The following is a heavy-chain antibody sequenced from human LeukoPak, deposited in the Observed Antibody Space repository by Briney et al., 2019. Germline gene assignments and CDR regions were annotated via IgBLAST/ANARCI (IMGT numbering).Heavy chain of an antibody. CDR3: ARDGDYGAGSYYRGCIDS. V-gene: IGHV1-2*02. Sequence: ASVKVSCKTSGYSFTAFYIHWVRQAPGQGLEGMGWIHPRGGDTTYAHTFQGRVTITRDPANSTAYVDVRSLRSDDTAVYYCARDGDYGAGSYYRGCIDSWGQGTPVTVST. D-gene: IGHD3-10*01. CDR2: IHPRGGDT. CDR1: GYSFTAFY. J-gene: IGHJ4*02.